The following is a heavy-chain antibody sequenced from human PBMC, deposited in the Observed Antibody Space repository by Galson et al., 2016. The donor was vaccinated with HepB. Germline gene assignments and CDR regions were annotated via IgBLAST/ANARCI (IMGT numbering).Heavy chain of an antibody. CDR1: GFTFSNYW. Sequence: SLRLSCAASGFTFSNYWMTWVRHSPGKGLEWVANINLDGSEIHYVDSVKGRFTISRDNSKNTLYLQMNNLRTEDMAVYFCARNDGYTSSWTFDYWGQGTLVTVSS. CDR2: INLDGSEI. CDR3: ARNDGYTSSWTFDY. D-gene: IGHD6-13*01. V-gene: IGHV3-7*01. J-gene: IGHJ4*02.